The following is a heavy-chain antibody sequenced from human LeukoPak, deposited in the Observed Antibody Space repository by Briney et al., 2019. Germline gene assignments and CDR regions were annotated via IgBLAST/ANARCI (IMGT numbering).Heavy chain of an antibody. CDR3: AKSSLLRYFDWLPPNYFDI. CDR2: IYYSGST. CDR1: GGAFSGYY. D-gene: IGHD3-9*01. Sequence: SETLSLTCAVYGGAFSGYYWSWIRQFPGKGLEWIGYIYYSGSTKYNPSLKSRVTISVDTSKKQFSLKLSSVTAADTAVYYCAKSSLLRYFDWLPPNYFDIWGQGTMVTVSS. J-gene: IGHJ3*02. V-gene: IGHV4-59*01.